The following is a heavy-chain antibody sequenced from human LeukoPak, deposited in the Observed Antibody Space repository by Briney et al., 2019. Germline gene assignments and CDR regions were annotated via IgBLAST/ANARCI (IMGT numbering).Heavy chain of an antibody. CDR1: GGSISSDYYY. CDR2: IYYSGST. D-gene: IGHD2-15*01. Sequence: SETLSLTCTVSGGSISSDYYYWDWIRQPPGKGLEWIGSIYYSGSTYYNPSLKSQVTISVDTSKNQFSLKLSSVIAADSAVYCCARHCSGISCYHYYGMDVWGQGTTVTVSS. J-gene: IGHJ6*02. V-gene: IGHV4-39*01. CDR3: ARHCSGISCYHYYGMDV.